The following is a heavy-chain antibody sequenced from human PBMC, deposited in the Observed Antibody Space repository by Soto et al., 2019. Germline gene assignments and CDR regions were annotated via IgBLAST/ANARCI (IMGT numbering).Heavy chain of an antibody. Sequence: SETLSLTCTVSGGSISSGDYYWSWIRQPPGKGLEWIGYIYYSGSTYYNPSLKSRVTISADTSKSQFSLKLSSVTAADTAVYYCARGGGARGPSNYWFDPWGQGTLVTVSS. D-gene: IGHD3-10*01. CDR2: IYYSGST. J-gene: IGHJ5*02. CDR1: GGSISSGDYY. V-gene: IGHV4-30-4*01. CDR3: ARGGGARGPSNYWFDP.